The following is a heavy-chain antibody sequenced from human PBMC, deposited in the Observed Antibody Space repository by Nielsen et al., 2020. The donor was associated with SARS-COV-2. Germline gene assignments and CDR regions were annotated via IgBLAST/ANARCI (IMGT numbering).Heavy chain of an antibody. V-gene: IGHV3-23*01. CDR2: ISGGGGST. D-gene: IGHD3-10*02. Sequence: WIRQPPGKGLEWVSAISGGGGSTYYGDSVKGRFTISRDNSKNTLFLQMNSLRAEDTAVYYCAKEKKPVRERYYYYYGMDVWGQGTTVTVSS. CDR3: AKEKKPVRERYYYYYGMDV. J-gene: IGHJ6*02.